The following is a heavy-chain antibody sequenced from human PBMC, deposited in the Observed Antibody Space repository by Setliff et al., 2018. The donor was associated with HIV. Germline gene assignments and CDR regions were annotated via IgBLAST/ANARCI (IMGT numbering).Heavy chain of an antibody. V-gene: IGHV1-24*01. CDR1: GFTLNELS. J-gene: IGHJ5*02. D-gene: IGHD6-19*01. CDR3: ATHPPYRSAWYMRS. Sequence: ASVKVSCKISGFTLNELSIQWVRQAPAKGLEWMGGFDPEAGEIIYAKKFQGRVTMPEDTSTDTAYMDLRSLRSEDTAVYYCATHPPYRSAWYMRSWGQGTLVTVSS. CDR2: FDPEAGEI.